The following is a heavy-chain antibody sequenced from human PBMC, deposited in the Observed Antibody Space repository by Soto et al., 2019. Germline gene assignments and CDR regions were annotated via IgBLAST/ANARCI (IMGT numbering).Heavy chain of an antibody. J-gene: IGHJ4*02. Sequence: QVQLVQSGAEVKKPGSSVKVSCKASGGTFSSYSINWVRQAPGQGLEWMGAIIPIFGTANYAQKFQGRVTMTADVATSTAYLELSSLRSEDTAVYYCARDGGRHSGGIDYWGQGTLVTVSS. D-gene: IGHD1-26*01. CDR2: IIPIFGTA. CDR3: ARDGGRHSGGIDY. V-gene: IGHV1-69*01. CDR1: GGTFSSYS.